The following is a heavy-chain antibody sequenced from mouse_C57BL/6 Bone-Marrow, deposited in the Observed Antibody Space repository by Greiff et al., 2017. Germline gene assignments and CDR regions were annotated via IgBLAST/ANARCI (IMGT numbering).Heavy chain of an antibody. CDR1: GFTFSRYT. D-gene: IGHD1-2*01. CDR3: AREGVTTAYYYAMDY. CDR2: LSGGGGNT. J-gene: IGHJ4*01. Sequence: EVMLVESGGGLVKPGGSLKLSCAASGFTFSRYTLSWVRQTPEKRLEWVATLSGGGGNTYYPDSVKGRFTISRDTAKNTLYLQMSSLRSEDTALYYGAREGVTTAYYYAMDYWGQGTSVTVSS. V-gene: IGHV5-9*01.